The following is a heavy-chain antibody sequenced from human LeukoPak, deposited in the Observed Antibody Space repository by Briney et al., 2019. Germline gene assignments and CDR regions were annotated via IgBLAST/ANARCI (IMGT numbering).Heavy chain of an antibody. J-gene: IGHJ3*02. CDR2: ISYDGSNK. Sequence: GGSLRLSCAASGFTFSSYAMHWVRQAPGKGLEWVAVISYDGSNKYYADSVKGRLTISRDNSKNTLYLQMNSLRAEDTAVYYCARDKHYAFDMWGQGTVVTVSS. D-gene: IGHD3-10*01. CDR3: ARDKHYAFDM. CDR1: GFTFSSYA. V-gene: IGHV3-30-3*01.